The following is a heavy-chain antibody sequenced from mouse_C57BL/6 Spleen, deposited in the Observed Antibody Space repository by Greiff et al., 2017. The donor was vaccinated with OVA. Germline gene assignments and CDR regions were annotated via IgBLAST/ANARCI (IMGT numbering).Heavy chain of an antibody. Sequence: QVQLQQSGAELVRPGTSVKVSCKASGYAFTNYLIEWVKQRPGQGLEWIGVINPGSGGTNYNEKFKGKATLTADKSSSTAYMQLSSLTSEDSAVYFCARSGYSIMDYWGQGTSVTVSS. J-gene: IGHJ4*01. V-gene: IGHV1-54*01. CDR3: ARSGYSIMDY. CDR2: INPGSGGT. CDR1: GYAFTNYL. D-gene: IGHD2-5*01.